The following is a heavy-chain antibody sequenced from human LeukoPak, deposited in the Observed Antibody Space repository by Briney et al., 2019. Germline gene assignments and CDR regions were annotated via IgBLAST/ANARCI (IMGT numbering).Heavy chain of an antibody. CDR3: TRVIVAVPGYFDYFDF. CDR1: GFTFSTYA. J-gene: IGHJ4*02. Sequence: GGSLRLSCAASGFTFSTYAMSWVRQAPGKGLEWVANINEDGSNKWHLGSVKGRFTVSRDNARNSLYLQMNSLRVEDTAVYYCTRVIVAVPGYFDYFDFWGQGVLVTVSS. CDR2: INEDGSNK. D-gene: IGHD6-19*01. V-gene: IGHV3-7*01.